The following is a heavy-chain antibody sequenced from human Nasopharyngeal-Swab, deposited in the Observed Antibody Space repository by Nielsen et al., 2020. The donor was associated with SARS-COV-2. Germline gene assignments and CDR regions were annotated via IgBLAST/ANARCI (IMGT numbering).Heavy chain of an antibody. Sequence: GGSLRLSCAASGFTFSSYAMHWVRQAPGKGLEWVAVISYDGSNKYYAGSVKGRSTISRDNSKNTLYLQMNSLRAEDTAVYYCARASSGSYWSAFDIWGQGTMVTVSS. V-gene: IGHV3-30-3*01. J-gene: IGHJ3*02. D-gene: IGHD1-26*01. CDR3: ARASSGSYWSAFDI. CDR1: GFTFSSYA. CDR2: ISYDGSNK.